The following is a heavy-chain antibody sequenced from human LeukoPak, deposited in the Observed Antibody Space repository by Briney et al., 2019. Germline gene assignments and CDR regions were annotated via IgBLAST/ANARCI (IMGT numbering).Heavy chain of an antibody. V-gene: IGHV3-21*01. D-gene: IGHD3-10*01. Sequence: PGGSLRLSCAASGFTFSSYSMNWVRQAPGKGLEWVSSISSSSSYIYYADSVKGRFTISRDNAKNSLYLQMNSLRAEDTAVYYCAKDPDYYGSGSGDYWGQGTLVTVSS. CDR3: AKDPDYYGSGSGDY. CDR1: GFTFSSYS. CDR2: ISSSSSYI. J-gene: IGHJ4*02.